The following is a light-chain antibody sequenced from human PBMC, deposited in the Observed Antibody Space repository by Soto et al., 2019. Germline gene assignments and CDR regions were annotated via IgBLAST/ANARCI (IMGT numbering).Light chain of an antibody. CDR2: EVN. CDR3: TSYAGGNNV. Sequence: QSALTQPPSASGSPGQSVTISCTGTSSDVGGYNYVSWYQQYPGKVPKLMVYEVNKRTSGVPDRFSCSKSGNTASLTVSGLQAEDEADYYCTSYAGGNNVFGTGTKLTVL. J-gene: IGLJ1*01. V-gene: IGLV2-8*01. CDR1: SSDVGGYNY.